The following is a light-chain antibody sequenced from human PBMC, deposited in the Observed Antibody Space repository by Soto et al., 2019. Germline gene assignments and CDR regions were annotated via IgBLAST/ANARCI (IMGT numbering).Light chain of an antibody. CDR3: HQRKSWPRT. CDR1: QNFGSTS. V-gene: IGKV3D-20*02. J-gene: IGKJ1*01. CDR2: GAS. Sequence: PGERDTLSCRASQNFGSTSLAWYQQKRGQAPRFLIYGASSRATGIPDRFSGSGSGTDFTLTISSLEHEDFAVYYCHQRKSWPRTFCQGTQVDIK.